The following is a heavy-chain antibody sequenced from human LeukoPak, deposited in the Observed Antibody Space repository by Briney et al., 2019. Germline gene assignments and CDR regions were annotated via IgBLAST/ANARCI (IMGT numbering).Heavy chain of an antibody. V-gene: IGHV3-64D*09. Sequence: GGSLRLSCAASGFTFSSYGMHWVRQAPGKGLEHVSAIRSNGDSTYYTNSVKGRFTISRDNSQKTLYLQMSSLRGEDTGVYYCVKAATVTIHYYYYGMDVWGQGTTVTVSS. CDR1: GFTFSSYG. J-gene: IGHJ6*02. CDR3: VKAATVTIHYYYYGMDV. CDR2: IRSNGDST. D-gene: IGHD4-17*01.